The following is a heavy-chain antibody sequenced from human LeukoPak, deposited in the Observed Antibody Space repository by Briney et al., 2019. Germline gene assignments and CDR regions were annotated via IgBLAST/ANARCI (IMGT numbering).Heavy chain of an antibody. CDR3: ARDGRYFDWLLPFDY. D-gene: IGHD3-9*01. J-gene: IGHJ4*02. CDR2: ISAYNGNT. V-gene: IGHV1-18*04. CDR1: GYTFTSYG. Sequence: GASVKVSCKASGYTFTSYGISWVRQAPGQGLEWMGWISAYNGNTNYAQKLQGRVTMTTDTSTSTAYMELRSLRSDDTAVYYCARDGRYFDWLLPFDYWGQGTLVTASS.